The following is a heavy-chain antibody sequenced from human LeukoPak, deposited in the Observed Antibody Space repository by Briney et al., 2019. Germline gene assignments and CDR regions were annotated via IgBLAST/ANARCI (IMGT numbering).Heavy chain of an antibody. CDR1: GFTVSSNY. Sequence: GGSLRLSCAASGFTVSSNYMSWVRQAPGKGLEWVSVIYSGGSTYYADSVKGRFTISRDNSKNTLYLQMNSLRAEDTAVYYCARIAAAGRYFQHWGQGTLVTVSS. V-gene: IGHV3-53*01. J-gene: IGHJ1*01. D-gene: IGHD6-13*01. CDR2: IYSGGST. CDR3: ARIAAAGRYFQH.